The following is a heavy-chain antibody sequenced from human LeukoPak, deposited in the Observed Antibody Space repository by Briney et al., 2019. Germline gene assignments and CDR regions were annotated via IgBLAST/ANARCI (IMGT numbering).Heavy chain of an antibody. CDR2: IIPIFGTA. Sequence: ASVKVSCKASGYTFTSYAMNWVRQAPGQGLEWMGGIIPIFGTANYAQKFQGRVTITADESTSTAYMELSSLRSEDTAVYYCARGNKYYYDSSGYYHWGQGTLVTVSS. CDR3: ARGNKYYYDSSGYYH. D-gene: IGHD3-22*01. CDR1: GYTFTSYA. J-gene: IGHJ5*02. V-gene: IGHV1-69*13.